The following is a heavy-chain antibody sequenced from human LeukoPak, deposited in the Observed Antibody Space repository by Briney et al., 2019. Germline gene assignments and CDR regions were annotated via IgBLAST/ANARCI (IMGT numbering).Heavy chain of an antibody. CDR3: ARHYGLMKWELRQIDY. CDR2: IYYSGGT. Sequence: PSQTLSLTCTVSGVSISSSSYYCGWIRHPPGKGLEWIGSIYYSGGTYYNPSLKSRVTISVATSKNQFYLKLSSVTAADTAVYSCARHYGLMKWELRQIDYWGQGTLVTVSS. D-gene: IGHD1-26*01. J-gene: IGHJ4*02. V-gene: IGHV4-39*01. CDR1: GVSISSSSYY.